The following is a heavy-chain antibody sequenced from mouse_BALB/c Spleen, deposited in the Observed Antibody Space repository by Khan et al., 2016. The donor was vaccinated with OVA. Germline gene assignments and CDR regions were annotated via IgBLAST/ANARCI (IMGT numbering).Heavy chain of an antibody. V-gene: IGHV5-9*02. J-gene: IGHJ3*01. CDR2: ISGTGIYT. Sequence: EVELVESGGGLVKPGGSLKLSCAPSGFAFSSYDMSWVRQTPEKRLVWVATISGTGIYTYYPDSVKGRFTISRDNARNTLYLQMSSLRSEDTALYYCARPSYYGNPWFTYWGQGTLVTVSA. CDR1: GFAFSSYD. D-gene: IGHD2-10*01. CDR3: ARPSYYGNPWFTY.